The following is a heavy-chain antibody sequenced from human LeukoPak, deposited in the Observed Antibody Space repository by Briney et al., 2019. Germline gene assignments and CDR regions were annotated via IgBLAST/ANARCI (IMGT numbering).Heavy chain of an antibody. CDR3: AREEEDYDSSGYYLFWNY. J-gene: IGHJ4*02. CDR2: INHSGST. D-gene: IGHD3-22*01. V-gene: IGHV4-34*01. Sequence: GSLRLSCAASGFTVSSNYMSWIRQPPGKGLEWIGEINHSGSTNYNPSLKGRVTISVDKSKNQFSLKLSSVTAADTAVYYCAREEEDYDSSGYYLFWNYWGQGTLVTVSS. CDR1: GFTVSSNY.